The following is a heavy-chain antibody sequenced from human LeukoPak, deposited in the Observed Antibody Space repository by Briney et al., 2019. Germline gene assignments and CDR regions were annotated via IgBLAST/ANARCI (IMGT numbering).Heavy chain of an antibody. V-gene: IGHV4-4*07. D-gene: IGHD4-17*01. CDR2: IYSSGTT. Sequence: SETLSLTCTVSGGSISSYYWRWIRQPGGKGLEWIGRIYSSGTTNYNPSLKSRVTMSVDTSKNQFSLKVTSVTAADTAVYYCARERLYGDYPADFDYWGQGTLVTVPS. CDR3: ARERLYGDYPADFDY. J-gene: IGHJ4*02. CDR1: GGSISSYY.